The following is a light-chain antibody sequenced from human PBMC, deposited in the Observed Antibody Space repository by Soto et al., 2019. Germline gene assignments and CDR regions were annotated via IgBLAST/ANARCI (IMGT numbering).Light chain of an antibody. CDR1: QSVSSN. CDR2: GAS. CDR3: QQRSNWPPIT. Sequence: EIVMTHSPATLSVSPGERATLSCRASQSVSSNLAWYQRKPGQAPRLLIYGASTRATGIPARFSGSGSGTEFTLTISSLQSEDFAVYYCQQRSNWPPITFGPGTKVDNK. J-gene: IGKJ3*01. V-gene: IGKV3-15*01.